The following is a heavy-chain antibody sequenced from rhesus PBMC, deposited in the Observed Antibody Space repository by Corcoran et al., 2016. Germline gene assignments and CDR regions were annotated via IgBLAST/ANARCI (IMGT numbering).Heavy chain of an antibody. J-gene: IGHJ3*01. CDR2: INPRNGNT. Sequence: QVQLVQSGAEVKKPGTSVKLSCRASGYTFTSYSINWVRQAPGQVLEWMGWINPRNGNTGYQQNVQARGTMTRNMSTSTAYMELNSRVSEDTAVYYCARGDWYCSGGVCYEHDAFDFWGQGLRVTVSS. V-gene: IGHV1-200*01. CDR3: ARGDWYCSGGVCYEHDAFDF. D-gene: IGHD2-8*01. CDR1: GYTFTSYS.